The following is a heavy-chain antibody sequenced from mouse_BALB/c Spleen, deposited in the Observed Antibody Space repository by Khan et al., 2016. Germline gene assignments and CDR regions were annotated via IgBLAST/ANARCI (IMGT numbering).Heavy chain of an antibody. D-gene: IGHD1-1*01. Sequence: VQLQQSGTVLARPGASVKMSCKASGYSFTSYWMHWVKQRPGQGLEWIGAIYPGKSDNRYNQKFKGKATLTAVTSASTAYMELSSLTNEDSAVYYCTNDYGSNEVLDYWGQGTAVTVSS. CDR2: IYPGKSDN. V-gene: IGHV1-5*01. J-gene: IGHJ4*01. CDR1: GYSFTSYW. CDR3: TNDYGSNEVLDY.